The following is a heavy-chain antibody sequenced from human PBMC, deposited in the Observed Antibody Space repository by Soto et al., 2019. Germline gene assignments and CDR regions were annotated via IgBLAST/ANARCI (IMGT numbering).Heavy chain of an antibody. CDR3: ASEVWGSYRRTWGY. CDR1: GGSFSGYY. J-gene: IGHJ4*02. D-gene: IGHD3-16*02. Sequence: QVQLQQWGAGLLKPSETLSLTCAVYGGSFSGYYWSWIRQPPGKGLEWIGEINHSGSTNYNPSLKSRVTISVDTSKNQFSLKLSSVTAADTAVYYCASEVWGSYRRTWGYWGQGTLVTVSS. CDR2: INHSGST. V-gene: IGHV4-34*01.